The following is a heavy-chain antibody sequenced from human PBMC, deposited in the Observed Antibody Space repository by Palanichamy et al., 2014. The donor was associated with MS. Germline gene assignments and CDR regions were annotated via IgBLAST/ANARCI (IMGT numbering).Heavy chain of an antibody. J-gene: IGHJ4*02. CDR3: ARRYCSDGRCSPFDY. V-gene: IGHV4-39*01. CDR1: GGSISSSIHY. CDR2: IYYNGDT. D-gene: IGHD2-15*01. Sequence: QLQLQESGPGLVKPSETLSLTCTVSGGSISSSIHYWGWIRQPPGKGLEWIGSIYYNGDTYYNPSLKSRVTIFVDTSKNQFSLKLSSVTAADTAVYHCARRYCSDGRCSPFDYWGRGTLVTVSS.